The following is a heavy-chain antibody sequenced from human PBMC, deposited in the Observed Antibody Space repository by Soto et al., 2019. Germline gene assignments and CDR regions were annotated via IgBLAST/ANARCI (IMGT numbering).Heavy chain of an antibody. J-gene: IGHJ5*02. Sequence: SETLSLTCTVSGGSISSSSYYWGWIRQPPGRGLEWIGSIYYSGSTYYNPSLKSRVTISVDTSKNQFSLKLSSVTAADTAVYYCARGGLRFLENWFDPWGQGTLVTVSS. CDR1: GGSISSSSYY. CDR2: IYYSGST. V-gene: IGHV4-39*01. CDR3: ARGGLRFLENWFDP. D-gene: IGHD3-3*01.